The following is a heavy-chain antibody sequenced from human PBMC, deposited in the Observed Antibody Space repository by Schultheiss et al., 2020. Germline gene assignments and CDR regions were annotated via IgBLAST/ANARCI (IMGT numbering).Heavy chain of an antibody. CDR3: ATHLRYGDYLGAFDI. J-gene: IGHJ3*02. V-gene: IGHV1-69*04. CDR2: IIPILGIA. Sequence: SVKVSCKASGGTFSSYAISWVRQAPGQGLEWMGRIIPILGIANYAQKFQGRVTITADKSTSTAYMELSSLRSEDTAVYYCATHLRYGDYLGAFDIWGQGTTVTVS. CDR1: GGTFSSYA. D-gene: IGHD4-17*01.